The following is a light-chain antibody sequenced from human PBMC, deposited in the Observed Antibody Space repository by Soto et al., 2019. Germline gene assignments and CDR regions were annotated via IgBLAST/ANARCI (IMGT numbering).Light chain of an antibody. CDR3: QQYYSTPRT. V-gene: IGKV4-1*01. Sequence: DIVMTQSPDSLAVSLGERATINCKSSQSVLYSSNNKNYLAWYQQKPGQPPKLLIYWAATRESGVPDRFSGSGSGTDFTPTITSPQAEDVAVYDCQQYYSTPRTFGQGTKVEIK. J-gene: IGKJ1*01. CDR2: WAA. CDR1: QSVLYSSNNKNY.